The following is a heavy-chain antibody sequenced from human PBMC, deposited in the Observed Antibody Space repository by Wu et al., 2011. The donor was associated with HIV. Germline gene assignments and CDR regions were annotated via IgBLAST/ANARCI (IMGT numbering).Heavy chain of an antibody. D-gene: IGHD4-11*01. CDR2: ISGYNGDK. CDR1: GYTFTSYG. CDR3: ARDTAVGTVGLDY. J-gene: IGHJ4*02. Sequence: QVQLVQSGAEVKKPGASVKVSCKASGYTFTSYGISWVRQAPGQGLEWMAWISGYNGDKKFAQKLQGRVTVTTDTSASTIYMELRSLRSDDTAFYYCARDTAVGTVGLDYWGQGTLVTVSS. V-gene: IGHV1-18*01.